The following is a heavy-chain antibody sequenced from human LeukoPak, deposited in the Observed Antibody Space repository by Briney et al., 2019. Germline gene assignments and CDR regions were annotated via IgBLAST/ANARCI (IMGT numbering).Heavy chain of an antibody. V-gene: IGHV4-34*01. D-gene: IGHD6-6*01. CDR3: ARVAPRLAARFNRDI. J-gene: IGHJ3*02. CDR1: GGSFSGYY. CDR2: INHSGST. Sequence: SETLSLTCAVYGGSFSGYYWSWIRQPPGKGLEWIGEINHSGSTNYNPSLKSRVTISVDTSKNQFSLKLSSVTAADTAVYYCARVAPRLAARFNRDIWGQGTMVTVSS.